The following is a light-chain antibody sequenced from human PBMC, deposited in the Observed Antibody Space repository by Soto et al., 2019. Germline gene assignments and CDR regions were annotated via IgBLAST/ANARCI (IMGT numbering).Light chain of an antibody. Sequence: IGMKQSPATLSVSPGERATLSCRASQSVSSNLAWYQQKPGQAPRLLIYGASSRATGIPARFSGSGSGTDFTLTISRLEPEDFAVYYCQQYGSSPLTFGGGTKVDIK. J-gene: IGKJ4*01. CDR3: QQYGSSPLT. V-gene: IGKV3-20*01. CDR2: GAS. CDR1: QSVSSN.